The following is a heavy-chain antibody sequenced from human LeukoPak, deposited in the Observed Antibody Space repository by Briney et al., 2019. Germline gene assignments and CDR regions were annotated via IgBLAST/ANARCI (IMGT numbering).Heavy chain of an antibody. V-gene: IGHV4-4*07. Sequence: SETLSLTCTVSGGSVSSYYWSWIRQPAGKGLEWIGHIYNSGSTNYNPSLKGRVTMSVATSKNQFSLHLSSVTAADTAVYYCARSAFLVIAPGLYYFDYWGQGTLVAVSS. CDR3: ARSAFLVIAPGLYYFDY. J-gene: IGHJ4*02. CDR1: GGSVSSYY. D-gene: IGHD3-22*01. CDR2: IYNSGST.